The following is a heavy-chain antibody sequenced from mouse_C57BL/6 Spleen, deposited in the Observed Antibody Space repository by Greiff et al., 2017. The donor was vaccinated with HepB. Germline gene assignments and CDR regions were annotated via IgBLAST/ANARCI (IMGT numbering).Heavy chain of an antibody. D-gene: IGHD2-1*01. CDR1: GYTFTSYW. J-gene: IGHJ2*01. CDR3: ARRGNYGGFDY. V-gene: IGHV1-52*01. Sequence: QVHVKQPGAELVRPGSSVKLSCKASGYTFTSYWMHWVKQRPIQGLEWIGNIDPSDSETHYNQKFKDKATLTVDKSSSTAYMQLSSLTSEDSAVYYCARRGNYGGFDYWGQGTTLTVSS. CDR2: IDPSDSET.